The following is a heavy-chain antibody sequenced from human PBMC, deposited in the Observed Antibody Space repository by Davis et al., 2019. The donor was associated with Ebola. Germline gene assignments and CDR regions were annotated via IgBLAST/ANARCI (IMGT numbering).Heavy chain of an antibody. J-gene: IGHJ4*02. CDR1: GFTVSSNY. D-gene: IGHD2-2*02. V-gene: IGHV3-53*01. CDR2: IYSGGST. CDR3: ARVPAAIWYYFDY. Sequence: GESLKISCAASGFTVSSNYMSWVRQAPGKGLEWVSVIYSGGSTYYADSVKGRFTISRDNSKNTLYLQMNSLRAEDTAVYYCARVPAAIWYYFDYWGQGTLVTVSS.